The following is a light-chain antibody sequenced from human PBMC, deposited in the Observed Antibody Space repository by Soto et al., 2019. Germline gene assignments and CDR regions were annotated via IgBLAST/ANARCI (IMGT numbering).Light chain of an antibody. V-gene: IGLV2-14*03. CDR3: SSYRRSNTLL. J-gene: IGLJ1*01. CDR1: SNDVGTYHY. CDR2: DVS. Sequence: QSALTQPASVSGSPGQSITLSCTGTSNDVGTYHYISWYQQLPGKAPKHIIYDVSNRPSGVSNRFSGSKSGNTASLTISGLQAEDEGDYYCSSYRRSNTLLFGTGTKLTVL.